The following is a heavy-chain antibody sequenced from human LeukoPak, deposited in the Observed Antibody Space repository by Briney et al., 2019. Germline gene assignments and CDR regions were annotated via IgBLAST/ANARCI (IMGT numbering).Heavy chain of an antibody. CDR1: GYTFTTYG. D-gene: IGHD2-15*01. CDR2: ISVYNGNT. J-gene: IGHJ4*02. V-gene: IGHV1-18*01. Sequence: ASVKVSCKASGYTFTTYGINWVRQAPGQGLEWMGWISVYNGNTNYAQKFQGRVTMTTDTSTSTAYMELKSLRSDDTALYYCARGEVGGCSSGGSRYVFDYWGQGTLVTVSS. CDR3: ARGEVGGCSSGGSRYVFDY.